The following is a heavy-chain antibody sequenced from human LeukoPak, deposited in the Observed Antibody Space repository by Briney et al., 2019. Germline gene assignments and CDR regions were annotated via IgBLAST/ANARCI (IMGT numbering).Heavy chain of an antibody. CDR1: GGSISSGDYY. V-gene: IGHV4-30-4*08. J-gene: IGHJ5*02. CDR3: ARVGLDCSSTSCYLNWFDP. Sequence: SSETLSLTCTVSGGSISSGDYYWSWIRQPPGKGLEWIGYIYYSGSTYYNPSLKSRVTISVDTSKNQFSLKLSSMTAADTAVYYCARVGLDCSSTSCYLNWFDPWGQGTLVTVSS. D-gene: IGHD2-2*01. CDR2: IYYSGST.